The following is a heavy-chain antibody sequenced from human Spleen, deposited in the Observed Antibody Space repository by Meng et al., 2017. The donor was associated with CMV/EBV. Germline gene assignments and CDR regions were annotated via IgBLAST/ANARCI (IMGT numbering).Heavy chain of an antibody. CDR1: GFTLRSYW. CDR2: ISSDGSST. CDR3: ARDRLSPFYDSGSGAHATTHGVDV. V-gene: IGHV3-74*03. J-gene: IGHJ6*02. D-gene: IGHD3-3*01. Sequence: ETLSLTCAASGFTLRSYWMHWVRQIPGKGLVWVSRISSDGSSTTYADSVKGRFTISRDNTKNTVHLQMNSLRVEDTAIYYCARDRLSPFYDSGSGAHATTHGVDVWGQGTTVTVSS.